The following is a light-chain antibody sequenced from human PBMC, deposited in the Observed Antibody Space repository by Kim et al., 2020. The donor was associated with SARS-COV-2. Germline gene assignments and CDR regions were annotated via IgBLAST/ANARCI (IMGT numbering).Light chain of an antibody. J-gene: IGLJ3*02. CDR2: RDD. Sequence: GQKITISCSGSTSNIETNWVYWYQQRPGTAPNLLMSRDDERPSGVPDRFSGSKSGTSASLAISGLQSEDEAEYYCAAWDDSLNGWVFGGGTQLTVL. CDR3: AAWDDSLNGWV. CDR1: TSNIETNW. V-gene: IGLV1-44*01.